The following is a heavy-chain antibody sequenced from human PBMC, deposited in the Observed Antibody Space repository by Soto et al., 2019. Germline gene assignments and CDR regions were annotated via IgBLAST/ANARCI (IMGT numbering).Heavy chain of an antibody. CDR2: ISAYNGNT. Sequence: QVQLVQSGAEVKKPGASVKVSCKASGYTFTSYGISWVRQAPGQGLEWMGWISAYNGNTNYAQKLQGRVTMTTDTSTSTAYMELRSMRSDDTAVYYCARDRPFTTPRGNYYYGMDVWGQGTTVTVSS. CDR3: ARDRPFTTPRGNYYYGMDV. D-gene: IGHD3-22*01. CDR1: GYTFTSYG. V-gene: IGHV1-18*01. J-gene: IGHJ6*02.